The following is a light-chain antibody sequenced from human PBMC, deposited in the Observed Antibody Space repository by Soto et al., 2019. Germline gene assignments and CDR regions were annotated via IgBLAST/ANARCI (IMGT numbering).Light chain of an antibody. Sequence: IVLTQSPATLSLSPGERATLFCGASQSVSSYLAWYQQKPGQAPRLLIYDASSRATGIPARFSGSGSGTDFTLTISSLEPEDSAVYYCQQRSNWPPATFGGGTKVEIK. CDR3: QQRSNWPPAT. CDR1: QSVSSY. CDR2: DAS. J-gene: IGKJ4*01. V-gene: IGKV3-11*01.